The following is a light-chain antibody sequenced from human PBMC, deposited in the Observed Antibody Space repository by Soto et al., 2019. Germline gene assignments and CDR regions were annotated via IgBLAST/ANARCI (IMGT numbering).Light chain of an antibody. CDR2: DAS. J-gene: IGKJ1*01. V-gene: IGKV1-5*01. CDR3: QHMRT. CDR1: QNINNW. Sequence: DIQMTQSPSTLSVSIGDRVTISCRASQNINNWIAWYQQKPGKAPKFLIYDASTLESGVPSRFSGSGFGTEFSLTISSLQPDDFGSYYCQHMRTFGQGTKVEMK.